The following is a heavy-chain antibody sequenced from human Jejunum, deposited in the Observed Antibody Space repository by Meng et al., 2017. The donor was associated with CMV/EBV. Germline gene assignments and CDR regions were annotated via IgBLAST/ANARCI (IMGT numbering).Heavy chain of an antibody. D-gene: IGHD2-21*02. CDR2: IPFNGKSE. V-gene: IGHV3-30*02. CDR1: GFSLSRFG. J-gene: IGHJ4*02. CDR3: TKAGSERDLFAHY. Sequence: SGFSLSRFGMHWVLQAPGKGLEWVTFIPFNGKSEYYAASEKGPFTVSRATSRNTLYLQRNSLLSDHTAVYDCTKAGSERDLFAHYWGQGTMVTVSS.